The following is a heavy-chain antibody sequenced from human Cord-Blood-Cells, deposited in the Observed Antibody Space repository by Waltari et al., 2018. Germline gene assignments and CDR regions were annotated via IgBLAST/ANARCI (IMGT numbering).Heavy chain of an antibody. CDR3: AGGVVVAATPIRWFDP. V-gene: IGHV4-34*01. CDR2: INLSGST. Sequence: QVQLQQWGAGLLKPSETLSLTCAVYGGSFSGYYWSWIRQPPGKGLEWIGEINLSGSTNYNPSLKSRVTISVDTSKNQFSLKLSSVTAADTAVYYCAGGVVVAATPIRWFDPWGQGTLVTVSS. CDR1: GGSFSGYY. D-gene: IGHD2-15*01. J-gene: IGHJ5*02.